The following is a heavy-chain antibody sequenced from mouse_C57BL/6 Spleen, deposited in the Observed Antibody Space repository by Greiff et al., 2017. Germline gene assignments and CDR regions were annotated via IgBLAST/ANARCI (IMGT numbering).Heavy chain of an antibody. CDR3: ARDMVTTRFAY. Sequence: EVHLVESGGGLVKPGGSLKLSCAASGFTFSSYAMSWVRQTPEKRLEWVATISDGGSYTYYPDNVKGRFTISRDNAKNNLYLQMSHLKSEDTAMYYCARDMVTTRFAYWGQGTLVTVSA. CDR1: GFTFSSYA. V-gene: IGHV5-4*01. D-gene: IGHD2-2*01. CDR2: ISDGGSYT. J-gene: IGHJ3*01.